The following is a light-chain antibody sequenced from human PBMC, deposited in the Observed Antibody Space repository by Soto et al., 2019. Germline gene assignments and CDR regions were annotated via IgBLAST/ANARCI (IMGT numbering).Light chain of an antibody. J-gene: IGKJ1*01. CDR3: QQRSNLPWT. V-gene: IGKV3-11*01. CDR1: QSVSSY. CDR2: DAS. Sequence: EIVLTQSPATLSLSPGERATLSCRASQSVSSYLAWYQQKHGQAPRLLIYDASNRATGIPARFSGRGSGTDFTLTLSSLEPEDFAVYYCQQRSNLPWTFGQGTKVEIK.